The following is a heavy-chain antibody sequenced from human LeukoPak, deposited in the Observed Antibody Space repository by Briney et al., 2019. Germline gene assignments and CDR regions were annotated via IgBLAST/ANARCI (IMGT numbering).Heavy chain of an antibody. CDR3: ARVRSVGGNPHAFNI. V-gene: IGHV3-23*01. J-gene: IGHJ3*02. D-gene: IGHD4-23*01. CDR1: GFTFSSYA. Sequence: GGSLRLSCAGSGFTFSSYAMTWVRQAPGTGLEWVSSISRSDGTTYYADSVKGRFTISRDNSKNTLFLQMNSLRVEDTALYYCARVRSVGGNPHAFNIWGQGTMVTVSS. CDR2: ISRSDGTT.